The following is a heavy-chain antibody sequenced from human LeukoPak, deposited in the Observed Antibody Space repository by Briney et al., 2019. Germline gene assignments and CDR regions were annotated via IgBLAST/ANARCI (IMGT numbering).Heavy chain of an antibody. J-gene: IGHJ6*02. D-gene: IGHD3-16*01. CDR2: IHYSGRP. CDR3: ARFGVDYDMDV. CDR1: GGSISGHY. Sequence: SETLSLTCTASGGSISGHYWTWIRQPPGKGLEWIGQIHYSGRPDYNPSLKSRVTISVDTSKNQLSLKVTSVTGADTAVYYCARFGVDYDMDVWGQGTTVTVSS. V-gene: IGHV4-59*11.